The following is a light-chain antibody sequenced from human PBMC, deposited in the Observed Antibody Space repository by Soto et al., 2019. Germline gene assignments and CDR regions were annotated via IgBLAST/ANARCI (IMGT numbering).Light chain of an antibody. CDR1: KLGDKY. CDR3: QAWDATTAA. J-gene: IGLJ2*01. Sequence: SYELTQPPSVSVSPGQTASITCSGDKLGDKYTSWYQQKPGQSPVMVIYQDTKRPSGIPERFSGSKSGNTATLTIRGTQAMDEADYYCQAWDATTAAFGGGTKLTVL. CDR2: QDT. V-gene: IGLV3-1*01.